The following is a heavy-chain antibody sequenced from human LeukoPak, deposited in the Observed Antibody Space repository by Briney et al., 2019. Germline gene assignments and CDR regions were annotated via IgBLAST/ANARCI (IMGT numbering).Heavy chain of an antibody. CDR3: ASSPVFGFGDRGNWFDP. J-gene: IGHJ5*02. D-gene: IGHD3-10*01. Sequence: SETLSLTCIVSGYSISSDYCWGWIRQAPGKGLEWIGSISHRGSPYYNPSLQSRVTMSADTPNNHFSLRLSSVTAADTAVYYCASSPVFGFGDRGNWFDPWGQGTLVTVSS. CDR1: GYSISSDYC. CDR2: ISHRGSP. V-gene: IGHV4-38-2*02.